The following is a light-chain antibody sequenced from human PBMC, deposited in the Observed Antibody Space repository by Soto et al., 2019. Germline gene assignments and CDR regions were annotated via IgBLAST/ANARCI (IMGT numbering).Light chain of an antibody. CDR3: QQSYSTPRT. CDR1: QSISSY. CDR2: AAS. V-gene: IGKV1-39*01. J-gene: IGKJ1*01. Sequence: DIQMTQSPSSLSSSVGDRVTITCRASQSISSYLKSYQQKPGKAPQLLIYAASSWQSGVPSRFSGSGSGTDFTLTISSLQPEDFASFYCQQSYSTPRTFVQGTKVEIK.